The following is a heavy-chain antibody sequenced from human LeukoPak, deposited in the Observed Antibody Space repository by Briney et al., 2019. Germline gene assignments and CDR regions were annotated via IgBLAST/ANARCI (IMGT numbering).Heavy chain of an antibody. CDR2: VSSSGSTV. Sequence: GGSLRLSCAASGFTFSSYEMNWVRQAPGRGLEWVSYVSSSGSTVYYADSVKGRFTTSRDNAKNSLYLQMNSLSAEDTAIYYCARGSVYVSWGQGTLVTVSS. D-gene: IGHD3-10*02. CDR3: ARGSVYVS. CDR1: GFTFSSYE. V-gene: IGHV3-48*03. J-gene: IGHJ5*02.